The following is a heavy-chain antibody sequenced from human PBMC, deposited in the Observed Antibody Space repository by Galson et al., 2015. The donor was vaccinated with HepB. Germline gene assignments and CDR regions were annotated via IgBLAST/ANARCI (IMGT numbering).Heavy chain of an antibody. Sequence: ETLSLTCTVSGGSISSSSYYWGWIRQPPGKGLEWIGSIYYSGSTYYNPSLKSRVTISVDTSKNQFSLKLSSVTAADTAVYYCARHIYGSGSYGDFDYWGQGTLVTVSS. CDR3: ARHIYGSGSYGDFDY. V-gene: IGHV4-39*01. J-gene: IGHJ4*02. D-gene: IGHD3-10*01. CDR1: GGSISSSSYY. CDR2: IYYSGST.